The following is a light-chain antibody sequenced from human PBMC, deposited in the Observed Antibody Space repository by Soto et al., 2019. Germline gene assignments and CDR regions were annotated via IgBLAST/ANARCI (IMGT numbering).Light chain of an antibody. CDR3: AAWDDSLSGWV. V-gene: IGLV1-47*01. J-gene: IGLJ3*02. Sequence: QSVLAQPPSASGTPGQRVTLSGSGSSSNIGSNFVYWYQQFPGTAPKLLLYRNHQRPSGVPDRFSGSRSGTTASLAISGLPSEDEADYYCAAWDDSLSGWVFGGGTQLTVL. CDR1: SSNIGSNF. CDR2: RNH.